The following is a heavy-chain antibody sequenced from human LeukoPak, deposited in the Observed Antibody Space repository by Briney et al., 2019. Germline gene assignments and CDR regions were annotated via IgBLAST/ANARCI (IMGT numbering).Heavy chain of an antibody. D-gene: IGHD2-8*02. CDR3: ARDASLIETRGGVWDY. V-gene: IGHV3-30-3*01. CDR1: GFTFSSYA. CDR2: ISYDGSNK. J-gene: IGHJ4*02. Sequence: GGSLRLSCAASGFTFSSYAMHWVRQAPGKGLEWVAVISYDGSNKYYADSVKGRFTISRDNSKNTLYLQMNSLRAKDTAVYYCARDASLIETRGGVWDYWGQGTLVTVSS.